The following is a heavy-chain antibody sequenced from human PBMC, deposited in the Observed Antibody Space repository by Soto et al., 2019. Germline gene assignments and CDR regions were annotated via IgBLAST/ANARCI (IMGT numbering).Heavy chain of an antibody. J-gene: IGHJ4*02. CDR1: GGSISSSSYY. CDR3: ARDKGLLFDCNFDS. V-gene: IGHV4-39*02. CDR2: IYYSGST. Sequence: SETLSLTCTVSGGSISSSSYYWGWIRQPPGKGLEWIGSIYYSGSTYYSPSLKSRVTISVDTSKNQFSLKLSSVTAADTAVYYCARDKGLLFDCNFDSWGQGTLVTVSS. D-gene: IGHD3-16*01.